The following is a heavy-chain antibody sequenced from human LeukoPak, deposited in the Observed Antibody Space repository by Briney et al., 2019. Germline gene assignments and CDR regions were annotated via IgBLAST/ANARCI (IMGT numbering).Heavy chain of an antibody. CDR1: EFTFRSYA. V-gene: IGHV3-21*03. CDR2: ISSSSSYI. Sequence: GGSLRLSCAASEFTFRSYAMSWVRQAPGKGLEWVSSISSSSSYIYYADSVKGRFTISRDNAKNSLYLQMNSLRAEDTAVYYCARDQSIVLMVYARVAFDIWGQGTMVTVSS. CDR3: ARDQSIVLMVYARVAFDI. D-gene: IGHD2-8*01. J-gene: IGHJ3*02.